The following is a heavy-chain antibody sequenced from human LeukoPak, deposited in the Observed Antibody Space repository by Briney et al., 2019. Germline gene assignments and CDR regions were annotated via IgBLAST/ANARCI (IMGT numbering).Heavy chain of an antibody. Sequence: SETLSLTCTVSGGSISSGDYYWSWIRQPPGKGLEWIGYIYYSGSTYYNPSLKSRVTISVDTSKNQFSLKLTSVTAADTAVYYCARTDFWYYGMDVWGQGTTVTVSS. CDR1: GGSISSGDYY. J-gene: IGHJ6*02. D-gene: IGHD3/OR15-3a*01. CDR2: IYYSGST. V-gene: IGHV4-30-4*01. CDR3: ARTDFWYYGMDV.